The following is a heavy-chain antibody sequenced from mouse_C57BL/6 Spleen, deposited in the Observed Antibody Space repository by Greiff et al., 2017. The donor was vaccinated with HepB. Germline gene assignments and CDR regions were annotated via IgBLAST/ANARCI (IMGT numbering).Heavy chain of an antibody. CDR3: ASRTHYAMDY. CDR1: GYTFTDYN. Sequence: EVQLQQSGPELVKPGASVKIPCKASGYTFTDYNMDWVKQSHGKSLEWIGDINPNNGGTIYNQKFKGKATLTVDKSCSTAYMELRSLTSEDTAVYYCASRTHYAMDYWGQGTSVTVSS. J-gene: IGHJ4*01. CDR2: INPNNGGT. V-gene: IGHV1-18*01.